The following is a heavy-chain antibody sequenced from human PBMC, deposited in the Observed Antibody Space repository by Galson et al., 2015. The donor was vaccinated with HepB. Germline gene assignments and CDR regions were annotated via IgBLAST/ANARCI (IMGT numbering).Heavy chain of an antibody. Sequence: SLRLSCAASGFTFSSYAMSWVRQAPGKGLEWVSAISGSGGSTYYADSVKGRFTISRDNSKNTLYLQMNSLRAEDTAVYYCAKTAVASELALDYYGMDVWGQGTTVTVSS. CDR2: ISGSGGST. J-gene: IGHJ6*02. CDR1: GFTFSSYA. CDR3: AKTAVASELALDYYGMDV. V-gene: IGHV3-23*01. D-gene: IGHD6-19*01.